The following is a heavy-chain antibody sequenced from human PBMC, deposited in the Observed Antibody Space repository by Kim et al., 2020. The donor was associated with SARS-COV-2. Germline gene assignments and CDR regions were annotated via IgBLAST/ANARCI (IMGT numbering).Heavy chain of an antibody. D-gene: IGHD2-15*01. V-gene: IGHV4-61*01. CDR2: IYYSGST. J-gene: IGHJ5*02. CDR3: ARGIPLLIP. Sequence: SETLSLTCTVSGGSVSSGSYYWSWIRQPPGKGLEWIGYIYYSGSTNYNPSLKSRVTISVDTSKNQFSLKLSSVTAADTAVYYCARGIPLLIPWGQGTLVTVSS. CDR1: GGSVSSGSYY.